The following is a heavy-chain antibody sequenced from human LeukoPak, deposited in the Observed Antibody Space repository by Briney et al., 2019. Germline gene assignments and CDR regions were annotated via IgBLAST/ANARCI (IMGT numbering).Heavy chain of an antibody. CDR2: ISRNSGSI. Sequence: GGSLRLSCEASGFTFDDYAMHWVRQAPGKGLEWVSGISRNSGSIGYADSVKGRFTISRDNPKNSLYLQMNSLRAEDTALYYCAKERGYLLDGGADYWGQGTLVTVSS. V-gene: IGHV3-9*01. CDR3: AKERGYLLDGGADY. D-gene: IGHD3-16*01. CDR1: GFTFDDYA. J-gene: IGHJ4*02.